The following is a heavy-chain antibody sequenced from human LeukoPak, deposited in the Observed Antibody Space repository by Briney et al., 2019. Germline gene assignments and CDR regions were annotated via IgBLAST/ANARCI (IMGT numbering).Heavy chain of an antibody. J-gene: IGHJ4*02. CDR2: INPNGGSA. CDR1: GYTFTTYY. CDR3: ARTDNGDLDY. V-gene: IGHV1-46*01. D-gene: IGHD1-1*01. Sequence: ASVKVSCKASGYTFTTYYMHWVRQAPGQGLEWMGVINPNGGSAAYAQNFQGRVTMTRDTSTSTVYMELSSLRSEDTAVYYCARTDNGDLDYWGQGTLVTGSS.